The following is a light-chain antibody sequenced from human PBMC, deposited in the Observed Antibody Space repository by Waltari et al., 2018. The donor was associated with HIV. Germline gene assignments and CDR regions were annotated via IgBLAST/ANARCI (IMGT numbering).Light chain of an antibody. CDR1: QSVSNRY. Sequence: DIVLTQSPDTLSLSPGEGATLSCRASQSVSNRYVGWYQQKPGQAPRLLIYGSSTRATGIPDRFSGSGSGTDFTLTINRLEPEDFAVYYCQHYGSSPPYTFGQGTKLEVK. CDR2: GSS. J-gene: IGKJ2*01. V-gene: IGKV3-20*01. CDR3: QHYGSSPPYT.